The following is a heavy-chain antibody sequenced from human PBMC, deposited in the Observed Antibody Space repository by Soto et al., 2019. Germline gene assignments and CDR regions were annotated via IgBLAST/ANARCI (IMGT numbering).Heavy chain of an antibody. Sequence: GESLKISCKVSGYTLTELSMHWVRQAPGKGLGWMGGFDPEDGETIYAQKFQGRVTMTEDTSTDTAYMELSSLRSEDTAVYYCATGYSSSWYPTNYYYYYGMDVWGQGTTVTVSS. J-gene: IGHJ6*02. CDR2: FDPEDGET. CDR3: ATGYSSSWYPTNYYYYYGMDV. D-gene: IGHD6-13*01. CDR1: GYTLTELS. V-gene: IGHV1-24*01.